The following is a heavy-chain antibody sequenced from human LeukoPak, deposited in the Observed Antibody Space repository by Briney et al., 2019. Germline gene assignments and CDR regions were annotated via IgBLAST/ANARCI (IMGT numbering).Heavy chain of an antibody. V-gene: IGHV3-21*01. D-gene: IGHD3-3*01. Sequence: GGSLRLSCAASGFTFSSYSMNWVRQAPGKGLEWVSSISGDSNYIYYADSVRGRFTISRDNAKNSLYLQMNSLRVEDTAVYYCAREGYEDAFDIWGQGTMVTVSS. CDR2: ISGDSNYI. CDR3: AREGYEDAFDI. CDR1: GFTFSSYS. J-gene: IGHJ3*02.